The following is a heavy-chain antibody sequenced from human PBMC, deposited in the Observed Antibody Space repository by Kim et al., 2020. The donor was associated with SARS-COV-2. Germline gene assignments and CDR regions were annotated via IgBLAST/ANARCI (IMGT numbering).Heavy chain of an antibody. V-gene: IGHV4-38-2*02. Sequence: SETLSLTCTVSGYSISSGYYWGWIRQPPGKGLEWIGSIYHSGSTYYNPSLKSRVTISVDTSKNQFSLTLSSVTAADTAVYYCVRENLGATHGYWGQGTLVTVSS. D-gene: IGHD1-26*01. CDR3: VRENLGATHGY. CDR2: IYHSGST. J-gene: IGHJ4*02. CDR1: GYSISSGYY.